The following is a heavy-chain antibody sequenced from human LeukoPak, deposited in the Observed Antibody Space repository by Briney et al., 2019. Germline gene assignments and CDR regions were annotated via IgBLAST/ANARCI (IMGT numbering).Heavy chain of an antibody. D-gene: IGHD5-24*01. Sequence: GGSLRLSCAASGFTFRNYAMNWVRQAPGKGLEWVSGISDSGGVIDYADSVKGRFTISRDTSKNTLHLQMNSLRAEDTAVYYCAKRLRDGYNSPIDFWGQGTLVIVSS. J-gene: IGHJ4*02. V-gene: IGHV3-23*01. CDR1: GFTFRNYA. CDR2: ISDSGGVI. CDR3: AKRLRDGYNSPIDF.